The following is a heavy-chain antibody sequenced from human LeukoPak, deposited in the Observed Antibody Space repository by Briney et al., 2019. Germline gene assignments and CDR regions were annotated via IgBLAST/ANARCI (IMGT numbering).Heavy chain of an antibody. D-gene: IGHD5-18*01. V-gene: IGHV5-51*01. CDR3: ARTYSYGRNDAFDI. Sequence: GESLKISCKGSGYSFTCYWIGWVRQMPGKGLEWMGIIYPDDSDTRYSPSFQGQVSISADKSISTAYLQWSSLKASDTAIYYCARTYSYGRNDAFDIWGQGTMVTVSS. CDR2: IYPDDSDT. J-gene: IGHJ3*02. CDR1: GYSFTCYW.